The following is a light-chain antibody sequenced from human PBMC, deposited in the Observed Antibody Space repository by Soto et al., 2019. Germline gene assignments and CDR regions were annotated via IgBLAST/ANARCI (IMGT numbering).Light chain of an antibody. V-gene: IGKV3-11*01. CDR1: QNIHNF. J-gene: IGKJ4*01. Sequence: EIVLTQSPATLSLSPGERATLSCRASQNIHNFLAWYQQKPGQSPRLLIYDASRRATGVSGRFSGSGSGTDFTLTISSLEPEDFAVYHCQQRSTGTFVGGTKVEIK. CDR2: DAS. CDR3: QQRSTGT.